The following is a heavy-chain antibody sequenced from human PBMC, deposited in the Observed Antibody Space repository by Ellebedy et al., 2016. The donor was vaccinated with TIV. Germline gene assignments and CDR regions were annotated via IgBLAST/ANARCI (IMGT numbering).Heavy chain of an antibody. D-gene: IGHD1-1*01. CDR3: ARLTTPYYFDY. CDR1: GFTFSSYW. Sequence: GSLRLSXAASGFTFSSYWMSWVRQAPGKGLEWIGEINHSGSTNYNPSLKSRVTISIDTSKNQFSLKLSSVTAADTAVYYCARLTTPYYFDYWGQGTLVTVSS. CDR2: INHSGST. V-gene: IGHV4-34*01. J-gene: IGHJ4*02.